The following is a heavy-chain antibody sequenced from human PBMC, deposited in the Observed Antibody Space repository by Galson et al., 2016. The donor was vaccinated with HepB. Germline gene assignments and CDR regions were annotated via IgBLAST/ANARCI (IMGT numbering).Heavy chain of an antibody. CDR3: TRAYSYALDV. Sequence: ETLSLTCTVSGGPISSYYWTWIRQPPGKGLEWIGCISYSGSTNYNPSLMSRVTISLDTSKNQFSLKLSSVTTADTAVYYCTRAYSYALDVWGQGTTVTVSS. V-gene: IGHV4-59*01. CDR1: GGPISSYY. CDR2: ISYSGST. J-gene: IGHJ6*02.